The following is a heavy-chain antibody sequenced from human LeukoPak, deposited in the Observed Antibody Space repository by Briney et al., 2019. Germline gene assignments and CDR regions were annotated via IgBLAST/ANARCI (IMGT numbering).Heavy chain of an antibody. D-gene: IGHD5-18*01. CDR1: GFTFSSYG. CDR2: ISYDGSNK. V-gene: IGHV3-30*18. J-gene: IGHJ6*02. CDR3: AKDQTAIVIHDAGMDV. Sequence: GGSLRLSCAASGFTFSSYGMHWVRQAPGKGLEWVAVISYDGSNKYYADSVKGRFTISRDNSKNTLYLQMNSLRAEDTAVYYCAKDQTAIVIHDAGMDVWGQGTTVTVSS.